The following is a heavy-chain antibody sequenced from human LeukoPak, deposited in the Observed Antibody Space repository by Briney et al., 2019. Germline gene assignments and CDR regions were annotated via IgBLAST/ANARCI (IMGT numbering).Heavy chain of an antibody. Sequence: GGSLRLSCAASGFTFSSYSMNWVRQAPGKGLEWVSSISSSSSYIYYADSVKGRFTISRDNAKNSLYLQMNSLRAEDTAVYYCARERWQVWSQFDYWGQGTLVTVSS. V-gene: IGHV3-21*01. CDR1: GFTFSSYS. CDR2: ISSSSSYI. D-gene: IGHD3-10*01. J-gene: IGHJ4*02. CDR3: ARERWQVWSQFDY.